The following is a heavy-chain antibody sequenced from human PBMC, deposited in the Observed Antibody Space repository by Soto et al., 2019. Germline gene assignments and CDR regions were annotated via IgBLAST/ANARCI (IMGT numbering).Heavy chain of an antibody. J-gene: IGHJ4*02. Sequence: EVQLLESGGGLVQPGGSLGLSCAASGFTFSSYAMSWVRQAPGKGLEWVSAISGSGGSTYYADSVKGRFTISRDNSKNTLYLQMNSLRAEDTAVYYCAKAPGIQLWLTDAYYFDYWGQGTLVTVSS. CDR1: GFTFSSYA. V-gene: IGHV3-23*01. CDR2: ISGSGGST. CDR3: AKAPGIQLWLTDAYYFDY. D-gene: IGHD5-18*01.